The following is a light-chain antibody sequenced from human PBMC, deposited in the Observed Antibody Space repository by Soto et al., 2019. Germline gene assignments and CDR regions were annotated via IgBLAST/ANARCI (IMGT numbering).Light chain of an antibody. CDR2: SND. Sequence: QSVLTQPPSASATPGQRVSISCSESSSNIGTNFVSWYQQLPGTAPKLLIYSNDQRPSGVPDRFSGSKSGTSASLAISGLRSEDEADYYCSAWDDSLSGVVFGGGTKVTVL. J-gene: IGLJ2*01. V-gene: IGLV1-47*02. CDR3: SAWDDSLSGVV. CDR1: SSNIGTNF.